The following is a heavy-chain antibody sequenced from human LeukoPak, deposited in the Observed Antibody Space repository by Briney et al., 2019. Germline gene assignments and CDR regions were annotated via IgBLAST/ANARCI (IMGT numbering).Heavy chain of an antibody. Sequence: PSETLSLTCTVSGGSISSYYWSWIRQPPGKGLEWIGYIYYSGSTNYNPSLKSRVTISVDTSKNQFSLKLSSVTAADTAVYYCAGGGIVVVPAAISGSNWFDPWGQGTLVTVSS. CDR2: IYYSGST. D-gene: IGHD2-2*01. J-gene: IGHJ5*02. CDR1: GGSISSYY. V-gene: IGHV4-59*12. CDR3: AGGGIVVVPAAISGSNWFDP.